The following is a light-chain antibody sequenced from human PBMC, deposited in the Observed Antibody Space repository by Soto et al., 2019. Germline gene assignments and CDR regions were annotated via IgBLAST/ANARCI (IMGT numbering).Light chain of an antibody. CDR2: KAS. CDR3: QHYNSYSEA. CDR1: QGISNY. Sequence: SQRSRSPYCLSASVGDRVTITFRASQGISNYLAWYQQKPGKAPKLLIYKASTLKSGVPSRFSGSGSGTEFTLTIISLQPDDFATYYCQHYNSYSEAFGQGTKVDIK. J-gene: IGKJ1*01. V-gene: IGKV1-5*03.